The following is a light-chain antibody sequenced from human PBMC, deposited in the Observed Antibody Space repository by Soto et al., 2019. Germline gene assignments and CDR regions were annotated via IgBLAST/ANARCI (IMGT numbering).Light chain of an antibody. CDR2: LNSDGSH. CDR3: QTWGTGGAV. CDR1: SGHSSYA. V-gene: IGLV4-69*01. J-gene: IGLJ7*01. Sequence: QPVLTQSPSASASLGASVKLTCTLSSGHSSYAIAWHQQQPEKGPRYLMKLNSDGSHSKGDGIPDRFSGSSSGAERYLTISSLQSEDEADYYCQTWGTGGAVFGGGTQLTVL.